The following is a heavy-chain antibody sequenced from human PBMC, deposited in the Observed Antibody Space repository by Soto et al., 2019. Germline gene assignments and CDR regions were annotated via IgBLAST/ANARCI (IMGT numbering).Heavy chain of an antibody. J-gene: IGHJ4*02. CDR1: GDSFTSSRYS. Sequence: QGQLQTSGPGLVKPSETLSLFGTVSGDSFTSSRYSWGWIRQPPGKGLEWIGSVYYSGNTQYNPSLNSRVTISVDSSKNQFSLKMTSVTAADTAVYFCARRIRFLEAVDFWGQGTLVTVSS. CDR3: ARRIRFLEAVDF. V-gene: IGHV4-39*01. D-gene: IGHD3-3*01. CDR2: VYYSGNT.